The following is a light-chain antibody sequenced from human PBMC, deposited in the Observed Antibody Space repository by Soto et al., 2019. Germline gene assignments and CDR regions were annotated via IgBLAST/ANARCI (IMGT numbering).Light chain of an antibody. V-gene: IGKV3D-15*01. CDR1: QSVTSN. Sequence: EIVLTQSPATLSVSPGGRATLSCRASQSVTSNLAWYQQKPGQAPRLLLYLASTRATDVPARYSGSGSGTEFTLTISSLQSEDFAVYYCHQYNTWPLTFGPGTKVDIK. CDR2: LAS. J-gene: IGKJ3*01. CDR3: HQYNTWPLT.